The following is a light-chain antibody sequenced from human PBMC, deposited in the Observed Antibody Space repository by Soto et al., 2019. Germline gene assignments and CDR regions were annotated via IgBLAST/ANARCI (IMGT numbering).Light chain of an antibody. CDR1: SSNIGAGYD. CDR2: GNS. V-gene: IGLV1-40*01. Sequence: QSVLTQPPSVSGAPGQRVTIYCTGSSSNIGAGYDVHWYQQLPGTAPKLLMYGNSNRPSGVPDRFSGSKSGTSASLAITGLQAEDEADYYCQSYDSSLSATVFGGGTKLTVL. CDR3: QSYDSSLSATV. J-gene: IGLJ2*01.